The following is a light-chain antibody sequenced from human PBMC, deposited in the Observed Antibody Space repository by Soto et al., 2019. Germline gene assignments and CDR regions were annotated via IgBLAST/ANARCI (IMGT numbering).Light chain of an antibody. Sequence: DIQMTQSPSTVYASVGDRVTITCRASQSISTWLAGYQQKPGKAPKLLIYKASSLQSGVPSRFSGSGSGTRVTLIIDSRQPDDSATYYCQHDDSYPHTCGQGTKLEI. CDR3: QHDDSYPHT. CDR1: QSISTW. V-gene: IGKV1-5*03. J-gene: IGKJ2*01. CDR2: KAS.